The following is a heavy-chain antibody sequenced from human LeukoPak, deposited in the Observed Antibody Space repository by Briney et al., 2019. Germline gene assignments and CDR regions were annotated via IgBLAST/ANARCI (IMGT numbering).Heavy chain of an antibody. CDR3: VRGQDQAKSHQ. D-gene: IGHD2-2*01. CDR1: GGSFSGYY. Sequence: SETLSLTCAVYGGSFSGYYWSWYRQPPGKGLEWIGEIHPSGSTQYNPPLASRVIISVDTSKNQFSLKVNSVTAADTAVYYCVRGQDQAKSHQWGQGTLATVSS. V-gene: IGHV4-34*01. J-gene: IGHJ1*01. CDR2: IHPSGST.